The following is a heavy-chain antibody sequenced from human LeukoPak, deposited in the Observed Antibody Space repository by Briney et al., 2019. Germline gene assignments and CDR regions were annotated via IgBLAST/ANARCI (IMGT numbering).Heavy chain of an antibody. D-gene: IGHD4-17*01. Sequence: PGGSLRLSCAASGFIFSSYGMHWVRQAPGKGLEWVAVIWYDGSNKYYADSVKGRFTISRDNSKNTLYLQMNSLRAEDTAVYYCARGYTTVTFFDYWGQGTLVTVSS. CDR3: ARGYTTVTFFDY. CDR2: IWYDGSNK. J-gene: IGHJ4*02. CDR1: GFIFSSYG. V-gene: IGHV3-33*01.